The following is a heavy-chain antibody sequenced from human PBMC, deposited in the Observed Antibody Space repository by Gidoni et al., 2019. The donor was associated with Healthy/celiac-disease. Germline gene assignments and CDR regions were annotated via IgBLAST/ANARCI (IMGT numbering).Heavy chain of an antibody. J-gene: IGHJ4*02. CDR3: AKDSERGYSSSPSLSFFDY. CDR2: IRYDGSNK. Sequence: YGSYGMHWVRQAPGKGLEWVAFIRYDGSNKYYADSVKGRFTISRDNSKNTLYLQMNSLRAEDTAVYYCAKDSERGYSSSPSLSFFDYWGQGTLVTVSS. CDR1: YGSYG. D-gene: IGHD6-13*01. V-gene: IGHV3-30*02.